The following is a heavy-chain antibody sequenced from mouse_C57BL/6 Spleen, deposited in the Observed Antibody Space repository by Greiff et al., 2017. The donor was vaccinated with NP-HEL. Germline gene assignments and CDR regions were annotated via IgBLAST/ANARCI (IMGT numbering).Heavy chain of an antibody. J-gene: IGHJ4*01. V-gene: IGHV1-26*01. CDR2: INPNNGGT. D-gene: IGHD1-1*01. CDR1: GYTFTDYY. CDR3: ARRGYYGSPAMDY. Sequence: VQLQQSGPELVKPGASVKISCKASGYTFTDYYMNWVKQSHGKSLEWIGDINPNNGGTSYNQKFKGKATLTVDKSSSTAYMELRSLTSEDSAVYYCARRGYYGSPAMDYWGQGTSVTVSS.